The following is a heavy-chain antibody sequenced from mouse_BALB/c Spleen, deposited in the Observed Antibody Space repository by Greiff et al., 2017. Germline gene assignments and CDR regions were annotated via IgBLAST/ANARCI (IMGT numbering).Heavy chain of an antibody. CDR3: ARGRHYYAMDY. Sequence: QVQLQQSGPGLVQPSQSLSITCTVSGFSLTSYGVHWVRQSPGKGLEWLGVIWSGGSTDYNAAFISRLSISKDNSKSQVFLKMNSLQTDDTARYYCARGRHYYAMDYWGQGTSVTVSS. J-gene: IGHJ4*01. CDR2: IWSGGST. CDR1: GFSLTSYG. V-gene: IGHV2-4-1*01.